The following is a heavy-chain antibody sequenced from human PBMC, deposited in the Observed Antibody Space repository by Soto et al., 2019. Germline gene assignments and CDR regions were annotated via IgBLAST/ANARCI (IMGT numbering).Heavy chain of an antibody. CDR2: IYYSGST. Sequence: PSETLSLTCTVSGGSISSSSYYWGWIRQPPGKGLEWIGSIYYSGSTYYNPSLKSRVTISVDTSKNQFSLKLSSVTAADTAVYYCARHRFTAVTDYWGQGTLVTVSS. J-gene: IGHJ4*02. CDR1: GGSISSSSYY. CDR3: ARHRFTAVTDY. D-gene: IGHD6-19*01. V-gene: IGHV4-39*01.